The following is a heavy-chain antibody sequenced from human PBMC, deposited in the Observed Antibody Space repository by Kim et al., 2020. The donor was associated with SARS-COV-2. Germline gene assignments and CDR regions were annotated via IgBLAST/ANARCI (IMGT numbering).Heavy chain of an antibody. CDR1: GFTFSSYG. CDR2: ISYDGSNK. Sequence: GGSLRLSCAASGFTFSSYGMHWVRQAPGKGLEWVAVISYDGSNKYYADSVKGRFTISRDNSKNTLYLQMNSLRAEDTAVYDCAKEYGGNSDAFDIWGQGTMVTVSS. D-gene: IGHD2-21*02. CDR3: AKEYGGNSDAFDI. J-gene: IGHJ3*02. V-gene: IGHV3-30*18.